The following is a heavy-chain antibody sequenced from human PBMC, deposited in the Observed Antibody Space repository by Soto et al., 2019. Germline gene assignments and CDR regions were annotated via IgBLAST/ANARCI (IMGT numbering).Heavy chain of an antibody. CDR2: MNPNSGNT. CDR3: AGSSGWPNWFDP. V-gene: IGHV1-8*01. CDR1: GYTFTSYG. J-gene: IGHJ5*02. Sequence: GASVKVSCKASGYTFTSYGINWVRQATGQGLEWMGWMNPNSGNTGYAQKFQGRVTMTRNTSISTAYMELSSLRSEDTAVYYCAGSSGWPNWFDPWAQGTLVTVSS. D-gene: IGHD6-19*01.